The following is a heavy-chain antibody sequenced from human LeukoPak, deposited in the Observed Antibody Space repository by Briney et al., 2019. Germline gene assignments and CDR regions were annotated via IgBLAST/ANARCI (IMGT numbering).Heavy chain of an antibody. Sequence: PSETLSLTCTVSGVSISSSSYYWGWIRQPPGKGLEWIGSIYYSGSTYYSPSLKSRVTISVDTSKNQFSLKLSSVTAADTAVYYRARHRSAAGISGAFDIWGQGTMVTVSS. V-gene: IGHV4-39*01. CDR2: IYYSGST. CDR1: GVSISSSSYY. D-gene: IGHD6-13*01. CDR3: ARHRSAAGISGAFDI. J-gene: IGHJ3*02.